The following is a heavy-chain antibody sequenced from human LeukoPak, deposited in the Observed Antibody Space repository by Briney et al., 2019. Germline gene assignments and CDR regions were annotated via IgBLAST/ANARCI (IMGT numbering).Heavy chain of an antibody. CDR1: GFTFSSYW. CDR3: AKYYGSEYYFDY. V-gene: IGHV3-74*01. Sequence: GGSLRLSCAASGFTFSSYWMHWVRQAPGKGLVWVSRINSDGSSTSYADSVKGRFTISRDNSKNTLYLQMNSLRAEDTAVYYCAKYYGSEYYFDYWGQGTLVTVSS. J-gene: IGHJ4*02. CDR2: INSDGSST. D-gene: IGHD3-10*01.